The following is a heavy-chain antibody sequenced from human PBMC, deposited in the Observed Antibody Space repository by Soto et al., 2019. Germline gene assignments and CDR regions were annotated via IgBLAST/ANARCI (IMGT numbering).Heavy chain of an antibody. CDR2: INQDGSVK. Sequence: EVQLMESGGGLVQPGGSLRLSCAASGFTLSTYWMTWVRQAPGKGLEWVANINQDGSVKYYVDSVKGRFTISRDNAKNSLYLQMSSLRAEDTAVYYCARAVASGGSYWGLGTQVTVSS. D-gene: IGHD2-8*02. CDR1: GFTLSTYW. J-gene: IGHJ4*02. V-gene: IGHV3-7*01. CDR3: ARAVASGGSY.